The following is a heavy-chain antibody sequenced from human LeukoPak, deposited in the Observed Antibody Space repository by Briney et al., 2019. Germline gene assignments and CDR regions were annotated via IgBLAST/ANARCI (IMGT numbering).Heavy chain of an antibody. Sequence: ASVKVSCKASGYTFTRYYIHWVRQAPGQGPEWMGWINPTSGDTNYVQKFQGRVTMTRNTSISTAYMELSNMRSDDTAVYYCARGDGDGPARRAFDIWGQGTMVTVSS. CDR3: ARGDGDGPARRAFDI. V-gene: IGHV1-2*02. J-gene: IGHJ3*02. CDR1: GYTFTRYY. D-gene: IGHD7-27*01. CDR2: INPTSGDT.